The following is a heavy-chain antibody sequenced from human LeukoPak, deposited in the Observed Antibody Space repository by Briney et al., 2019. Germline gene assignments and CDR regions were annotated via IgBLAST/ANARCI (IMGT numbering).Heavy chain of an antibody. CDR1: GFTFSSYG. CDR3: AKPGIAVAGTSPNYFDY. CDR2: ISYDGSNK. V-gene: IGHV3-30*18. J-gene: IGHJ4*02. D-gene: IGHD6-19*01. Sequence: PGGSLRLSCAASGFTFSSYGMHWVRQAPGKGLEWVAVISYDGSNKYYADSVRGRFTISRDNSKNTLYLQMNSLRAEDTAVYYCAKPGIAVAGTSPNYFDYWGQGTLVTVSS.